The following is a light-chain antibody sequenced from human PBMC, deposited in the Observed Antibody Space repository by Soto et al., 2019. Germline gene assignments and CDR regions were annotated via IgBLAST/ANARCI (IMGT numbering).Light chain of an antibody. V-gene: IGLV2-23*02. Sequence: QAALTQPASVSGSPGQSITFSCTGSSDDIGSFNLVSWYQQYPGKAPKLILYEVYKRPLGVSDRFSGSKSGSTASLTISGLQAEDEAEYHCCSYAGSRWMFGGGTKVTV. CDR2: EVY. CDR1: SDDIGSFNL. CDR3: CSYAGSRWM. J-gene: IGLJ3*02.